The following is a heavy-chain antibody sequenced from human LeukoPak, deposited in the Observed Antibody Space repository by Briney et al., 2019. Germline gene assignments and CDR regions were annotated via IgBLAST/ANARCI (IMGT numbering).Heavy chain of an antibody. Sequence: SETLSLTCTVSGGSISSSSYYWGWIRQPPGKGLEWIGSIYYSGSTYYNPSLKSRVTISVDTSKNQFSLKLSSVTAADTAVYYCARGQGYYGSGSYVDYWGQGTLVTVFS. CDR1: GGSISSSSYY. D-gene: IGHD3-10*01. CDR3: ARGQGYYGSGSYVDY. J-gene: IGHJ4*02. V-gene: IGHV4-39*01. CDR2: IYYSGST.